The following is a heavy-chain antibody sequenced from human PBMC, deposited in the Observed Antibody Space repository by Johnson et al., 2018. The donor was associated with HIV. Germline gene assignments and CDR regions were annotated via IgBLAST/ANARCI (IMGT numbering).Heavy chain of an antibody. D-gene: IGHD2-8*02. CDR2: ISWDGGST. CDR3: AKALNYCTGGVCDAFDI. V-gene: IGHV3-43*01. CDR1: GFTFDDYT. J-gene: IGHJ3*02. Sequence: VQLVESGGVVVQPGGSLRLSCAASGFTFDDYTMHWVRQAPGKGLEWVSLISWDGGSTSYADSVKGRITISRDNSKNTLYLQMNSLRAEDTAVYYCAKALNYCTGGVCDAFDIWGQGTMVTVSS.